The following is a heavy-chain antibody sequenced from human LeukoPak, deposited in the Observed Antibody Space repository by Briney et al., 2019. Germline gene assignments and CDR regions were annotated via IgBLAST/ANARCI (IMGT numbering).Heavy chain of an antibody. D-gene: IGHD2-2*01. CDR3: ARGYCSSTSCYPRDDAFDI. V-gene: IGHV4-59*01. J-gene: IGHJ3*02. CDR2: IYYSGST. CDR1: GSSISSYY. Sequence: SETLSLTCTVSGSSISSYYWSWIRQPPGKGLEWIGYIYYSGSTNYNPSLKSRVTISVDTSKNQFSLKLSSVTAADTAVYYCARGYCSSTSCYPRDDAFDIWGQETMVTVSS.